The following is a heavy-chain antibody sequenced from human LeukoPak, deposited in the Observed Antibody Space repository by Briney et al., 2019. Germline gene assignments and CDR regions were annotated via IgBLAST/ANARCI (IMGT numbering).Heavy chain of an antibody. CDR3: ARERGYYGSGTHLIWFDP. D-gene: IGHD3-10*01. CDR2: IYTSEST. CDR1: GDSISSGSYY. Sequence: SETLSLTCTVSGDSISSGSYYWSWIRQPAGKGLTWIGRIYTSESTNYNPSLKSRVTISVDTSKNQFSLKLSSVTAADTAVYYCARERGYYGSGTHLIWFDPWGQGTLVTVSS. J-gene: IGHJ5*02. V-gene: IGHV4-61*02.